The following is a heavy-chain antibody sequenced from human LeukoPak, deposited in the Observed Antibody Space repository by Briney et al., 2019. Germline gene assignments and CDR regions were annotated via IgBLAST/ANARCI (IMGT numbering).Heavy chain of an antibody. Sequence: SETLSLTCTVSGGSISSSSYYWGWIRQPPRKGLEWIGSIYYSGSTYYNPSLESRVTISVDTSKNQFSLKLSSVTAADTAVYXXXXXXSTSCYRWGCFDYWGQGTLVTVSS. J-gene: IGHJ4*02. CDR1: GGSISSSSYY. V-gene: IGHV4-39*01. D-gene: IGHD2-2*02. CDR3: XXXXSTSCYRWGCFDY. CDR2: IYYSGST.